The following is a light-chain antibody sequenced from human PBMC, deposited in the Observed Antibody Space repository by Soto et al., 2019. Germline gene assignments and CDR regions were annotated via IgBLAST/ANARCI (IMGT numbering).Light chain of an antibody. CDR3: MQALQTPYT. V-gene: IGKV2-28*01. CDR2: LGS. Sequence: DIVMTQSPLSLPVTPGEPASISCRSGQSLLNSNGYNYLDWYLQKPGQSPQLLIYLGSNRASGVPDRFSRSGSGTEFSLKISRVEADDVGLFYCMQALQTPYTFGQGTKLEIK. J-gene: IGKJ2*01. CDR1: QSLLNSNGYNY.